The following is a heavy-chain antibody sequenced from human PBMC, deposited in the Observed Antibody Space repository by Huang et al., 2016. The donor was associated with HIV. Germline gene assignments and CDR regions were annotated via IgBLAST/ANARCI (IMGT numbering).Heavy chain of an antibody. Sequence: QVQLVQSGAEVKKPGASVKVSCKASGYTFTKYGISWVRQAPGQGLEWVGWISAHTCNTYYAKRFQGRVTLTTDTSTSTAYMELRTLRSDDTAIFYCARDFKVYYDSSGRHAFWGQGTLVTVSS. V-gene: IGHV1-18*01. CDR2: ISAHTCNT. CDR1: GYTFTKYG. D-gene: IGHD3-22*01. CDR3: ARDFKVYYDSSGRHAF. J-gene: IGHJ4*02.